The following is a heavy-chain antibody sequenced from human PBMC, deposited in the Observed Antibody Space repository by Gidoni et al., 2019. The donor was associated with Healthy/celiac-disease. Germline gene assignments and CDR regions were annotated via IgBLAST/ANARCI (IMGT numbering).Heavy chain of an antibody. V-gene: IGHV4-39*01. CDR2: INYSGST. CDR3: ARQNWLLYYYYGMDV. J-gene: IGHJ6*02. Sequence: QLQLQESGPGLVKPSETLSLTCTVAGGSISSCSYHWGWIRQPPGKGLEWIGSINYSGSTSYNPSLKSRVTISEDTSKNQFNLKLSYVTAADSAVYYCARQNWLLYYYYGMDVWGQGTTVTVSS. D-gene: IGHD3-9*01. CDR1: GGSISSCSYH.